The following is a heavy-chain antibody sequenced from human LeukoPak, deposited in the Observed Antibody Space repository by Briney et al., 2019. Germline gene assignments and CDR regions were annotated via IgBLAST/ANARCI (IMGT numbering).Heavy chain of an antibody. CDR3: TRPSFDSSVSGVVY. D-gene: IGHD3-22*01. CDR1: GFTFNGSA. V-gene: IGHV3-73*01. J-gene: IGHJ4*02. Sequence: GGSLRLSCATSGFTFNGSAIHWVRQASGKGLEWVGRIRSKANNYATTDVASVRGRFTISRDDSKNTAYLQMNSLKTEDTAVYYCTRPSFDSSVSGVVYWGQGTLVTVSS. CDR2: IRSKANNYAT.